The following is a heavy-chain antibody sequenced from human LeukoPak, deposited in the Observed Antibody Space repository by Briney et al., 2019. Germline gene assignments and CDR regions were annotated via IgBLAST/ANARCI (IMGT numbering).Heavy chain of an antibody. CDR2: IWYDGSNK. CDR1: GFTFSSYG. Sequence: GGSLRLSCAASGFTFSSYGMHWVRQAPGKGLEWVAVIWYDGSNKYYADSVKGRFTISRDNSKNTLYLQMNSLRAEDTAVYYCARVIGANDAFDIWGQGTMVTVSS. J-gene: IGHJ3*02. CDR3: ARVIGANDAFDI. D-gene: IGHD4/OR15-4a*01. V-gene: IGHV3-33*01.